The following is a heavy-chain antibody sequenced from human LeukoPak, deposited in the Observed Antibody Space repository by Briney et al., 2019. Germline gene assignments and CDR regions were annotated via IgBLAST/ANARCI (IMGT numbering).Heavy chain of an antibody. V-gene: IGHV4-38-2*01. CDR1: GYSISSGYY. CDR2: IYHSGSP. D-gene: IGHD4-11*01. CDR3: ARLLDTVTTIDY. Sequence: SETLSLTCVVSGYSISSGYYWGWIRQPPGKGLEWIGTIYHSGSPYYNSSLKSRLTISLDTSKNQFSLELSSVTAADTAVYYCARLLDTVTTIDYWGQGTLVTVSS. J-gene: IGHJ4*01.